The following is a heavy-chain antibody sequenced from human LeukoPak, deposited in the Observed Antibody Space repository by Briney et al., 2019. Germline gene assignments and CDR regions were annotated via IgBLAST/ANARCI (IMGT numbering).Heavy chain of an antibody. CDR1: GFTFSRYW. CDR3: ARGEAFCDY. J-gene: IGHJ4*03. CDR2: IKEDGTKT. V-gene: IGHV3-7*05. Sequence: GGSLRLSCAASGFTFSRYWMTWVRQAPGKGLEWVANIKEDGTKTYYVDSVKVRFTISRDNAQNSLYLQMNSLTPEDTAVYFCARGEAFCDYWGHGALVTVSS.